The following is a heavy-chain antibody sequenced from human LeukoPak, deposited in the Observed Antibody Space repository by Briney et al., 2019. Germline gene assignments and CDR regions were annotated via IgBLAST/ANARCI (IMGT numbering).Heavy chain of an antibody. CDR3: ARADPGAHRHAAVLITPYYYYYMDV. D-gene: IGHD2-8*01. J-gene: IGHJ6*03. CDR2: IIPIFGTA. CDR1: GDTFSSYA. V-gene: IGHV1-69*13. Sequence: ASVKVSCKASGDTFSSYAISWVRQAPGQGLEWMGGIIPIFGTANYAQKFQGRVTITADESTSTAYMELSSLRSEDTAAYYCARADPGAHRHAAVLITPYYYYYMDVWGEGTTVTVSS.